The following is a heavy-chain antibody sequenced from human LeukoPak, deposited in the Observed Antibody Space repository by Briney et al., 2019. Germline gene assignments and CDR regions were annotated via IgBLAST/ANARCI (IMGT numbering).Heavy chain of an antibody. CDR1: GGSISSGGYY. J-gene: IGHJ4*02. D-gene: IGHD6-6*01. V-gene: IGHV4-30-2*01. Sequence: SQTLSLTCTVSGGSISSGGYYWSWIRQPPGKGLEWIGYIYHSGSTYYNPSLKSRVTISVDRSKNQFSLKLSSVTAADTAVYYCARDAKYSSSSFDYWGQGTLVTVSS. CDR3: ARDAKYSSSSFDY. CDR2: IYHSGST.